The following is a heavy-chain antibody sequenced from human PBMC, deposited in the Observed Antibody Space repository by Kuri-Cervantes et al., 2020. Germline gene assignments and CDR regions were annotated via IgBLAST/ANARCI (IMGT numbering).Heavy chain of an antibody. Sequence: GGSLRLSCAASGFTFSSYAMHWVRQAPGKGLEWVSAISGSGGSTYYADSVKGRFTISRDNSKNTLYLQMNSLRAEDTAVYYCARDHREAVAGPSDYWGQGTLVTVSS. CDR3: ARDHREAVAGPSDY. CDR1: GFTFSSYA. D-gene: IGHD6-19*01. J-gene: IGHJ4*02. CDR2: ISGSGGST. V-gene: IGHV3-23*01.